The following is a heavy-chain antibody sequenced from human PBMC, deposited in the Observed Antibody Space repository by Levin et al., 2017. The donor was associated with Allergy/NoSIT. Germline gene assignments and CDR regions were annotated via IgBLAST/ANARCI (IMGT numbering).Heavy chain of an antibody. V-gene: IGHV3-30*18. CDR1: GFTFSSYG. CDR3: AKDFPNYDFWSGYSAYYYGMDV. Sequence: GESLKISCAASGFTFSSYGMHWVRQAPGKGLEWVAVISYDGSNKYYADSVKGRFTISRDNSKNTLYLQMNSLRAEDTAVYYCAKDFPNYDFWSGYSAYYYGMDVWGQGTTVTVSS. J-gene: IGHJ6*02. CDR2: ISYDGSNK. D-gene: IGHD3-3*01.